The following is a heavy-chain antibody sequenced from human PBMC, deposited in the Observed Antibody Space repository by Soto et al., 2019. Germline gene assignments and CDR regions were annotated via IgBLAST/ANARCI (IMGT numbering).Heavy chain of an antibody. CDR1: GFTFSSYA. Sequence: GGSLRLSCAASGFTFSSYAMSWVRQAPGKGLEWVSAISGSGGSTYYADSVKGRFTISRDNSKNTLYLQMNSLRAEDTAVYYCASSGGSFEYFQHWGQGTLVTVSS. CDR3: ASSGGSFEYFQH. CDR2: ISGSGGST. J-gene: IGHJ1*01. V-gene: IGHV3-23*01. D-gene: IGHD2-15*01.